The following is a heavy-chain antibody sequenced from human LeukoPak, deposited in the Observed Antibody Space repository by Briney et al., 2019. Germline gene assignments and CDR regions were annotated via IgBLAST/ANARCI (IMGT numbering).Heavy chain of an antibody. J-gene: IGHJ4*02. D-gene: IGHD3-22*01. CDR1: GYTLTELS. V-gene: IGHV1-24*01. CDR2: FDPEDGET. CDR3: ATDRPYYYDSSGYQTSFDY. Sequence: ASVKVSCKVSGYTLTELSMHWVRQAPGKGLEGMGGFDPEDGETIYAQKFQGRVTMTEDTSTDTAYMELSSLRSEDTAVYYCATDRPYYYDSSGYQTSFDYWGQGTLVTVSS.